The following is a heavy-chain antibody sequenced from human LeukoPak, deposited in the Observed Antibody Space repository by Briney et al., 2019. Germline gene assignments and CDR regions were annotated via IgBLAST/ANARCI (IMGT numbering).Heavy chain of an antibody. V-gene: IGHV3-9*01. CDR1: GFTFDDYA. J-gene: IGHJ6*02. CDR2: ISWNSGSI. Sequence: PGGSLRLSCAASGFTFDDYAMHWVRQAPGKGLEWVSGISWNSGSIGYADSVKGRFTISRDNAKNSLYLQMNSLRAEDTALYYCAKALEEEGGSYRRGYYYGMDVWGQGTTVTVSS. D-gene: IGHD1-26*01. CDR3: AKALEEEGGSYRRGYYYGMDV.